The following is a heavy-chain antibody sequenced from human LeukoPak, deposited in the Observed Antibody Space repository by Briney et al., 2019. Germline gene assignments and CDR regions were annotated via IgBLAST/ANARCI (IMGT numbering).Heavy chain of an antibody. V-gene: IGHV3-74*01. J-gene: IGHJ4*02. Sequence: GGSLRLSFPASGFTFIRYWMHWVRKAPGQGLISASRINGDGTDTTYADSVRGRFTISRDNAENTLYLQMNNLRAEDTAVYYCARVGYTYGYVDFDYWGQGTLVTFSS. CDR1: GFTFIRYW. CDR2: INGDGTDT. CDR3: ARVGYTYGYVDFDY. D-gene: IGHD5-18*01.